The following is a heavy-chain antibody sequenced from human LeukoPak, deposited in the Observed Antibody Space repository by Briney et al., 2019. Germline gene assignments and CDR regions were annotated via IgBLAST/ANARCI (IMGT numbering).Heavy chain of an antibody. CDR1: GGSISSSSCY. CDR2: IYYSGST. CDR3: ARVEILFPLFHYHYMDV. Sequence: SETLSLTCTVSGGSISSSSCYWGWIRQPPGKGLEWIGSIYYSGSTYYNPSLKSRVMISVDTSNNQFSLLLYSMTAADTAVYYCARVEILFPLFHYHYMDVWGKGTTVTVSS. V-gene: IGHV4-39*07. D-gene: IGHD2-21*01. J-gene: IGHJ6*03.